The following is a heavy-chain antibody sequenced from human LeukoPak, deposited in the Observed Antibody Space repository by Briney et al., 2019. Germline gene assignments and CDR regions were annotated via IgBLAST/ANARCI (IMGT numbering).Heavy chain of an antibody. V-gene: IGHV4-4*07. CDR2: IFTSGIT. D-gene: IGHD3-10*01. J-gene: IGHJ6*03. CDR1: GGSLSLYY. CDR3: ARERSGNYYTPLGYTDV. Sequence: SETLSLTCTVSGGSLSLYYWNWIRQPAGKGLEWIGRIFTSGITNHNPSLKSRVTMSVDTSKSQFSLNLSSVTAADTAVYYCARERSGNYYTPLGYTDVWGKGTTVTVSS.